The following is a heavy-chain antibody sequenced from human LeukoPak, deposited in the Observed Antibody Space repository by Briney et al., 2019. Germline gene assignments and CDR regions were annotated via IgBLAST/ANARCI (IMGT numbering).Heavy chain of an antibody. D-gene: IGHD3-3*01. J-gene: IGHJ4*02. CDR1: GDSITSRDYY. V-gene: IGHV4-30-4*08. CDR3: AGHYDLPN. CDR2: IRYSGSP. Sequence: SETLSLTCTVSGDSITSRDYYWSWIRQHPGKGLEWIGYIRYSGSPYYNPSLKSPVTISVDTSKNQFSLKLSSVTAADTAVYYCAGHYDLPNWGQGTLVTVSS.